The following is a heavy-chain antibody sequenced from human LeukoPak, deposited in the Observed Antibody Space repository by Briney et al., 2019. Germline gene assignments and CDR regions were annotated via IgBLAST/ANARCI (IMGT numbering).Heavy chain of an antibody. Sequence: SETLSLTCTVFGGSISSCGYYWSWIRQHPGTGLEWIGYIYYSGSTYYNPSLKSRVTISVDTSKNQFSLKLSSVTAADTAVYYCASIPPIGGYNWNYDDYYFDYWGQGTLVTVSS. J-gene: IGHJ4*02. CDR1: GGSISSCGYY. CDR3: ASIPPIGGYNWNYDDYYFDY. D-gene: IGHD1-7*01. V-gene: IGHV4-31*03. CDR2: IYYSGST.